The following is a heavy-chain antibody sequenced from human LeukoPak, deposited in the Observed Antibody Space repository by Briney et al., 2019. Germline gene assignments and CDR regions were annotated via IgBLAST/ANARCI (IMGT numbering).Heavy chain of an antibody. D-gene: IGHD4-23*01. Sequence: GASVKVSCKASGYTFTSYYMHRVRQAPGQGLEWMGIINPSGGSTSYAQKLQGRVTMTRDMSTSTVYMELSSLRSEDTAVYYCARAYGGFDYWGQGTLVTVSS. V-gene: IGHV1-46*01. J-gene: IGHJ4*02. CDR1: GYTFTSYY. CDR2: INPSGGST. CDR3: ARAYGGFDY.